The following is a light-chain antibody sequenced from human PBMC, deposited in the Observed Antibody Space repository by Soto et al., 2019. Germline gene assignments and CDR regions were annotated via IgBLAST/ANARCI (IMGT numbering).Light chain of an antibody. CDR3: QHRYSWPIT. CDR1: QSVSGY. CDR2: AAS. J-gene: IGKJ5*01. Sequence: EIVLTQSPATLSLSPGETATLSCRASQSVSGYIGWYQQKPGQAPRLLIYAASTRATGIPARFSGSGSGTVFTLTSSILDADYFSVYYYQHRYSWPITFGQGTRLEIK. V-gene: IGKV3-11*01.